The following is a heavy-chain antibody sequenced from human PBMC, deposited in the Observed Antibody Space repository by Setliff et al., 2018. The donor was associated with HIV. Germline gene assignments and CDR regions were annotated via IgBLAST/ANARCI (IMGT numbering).Heavy chain of an antibody. CDR1: GYILTSYA. CDR2: INAGNGDT. Sequence: ASVKVSCKASGYILTSYAVHWVRQAPGQGLEWMGWINAGNGDTKYSHKFQGRVSITRDTSANTAYMELSSLRSEDTAVYYCARDRGYCSGASCYGLDYWGQGTLVTVSS. D-gene: IGHD2-15*01. CDR3: ARDRGYCSGASCYGLDY. J-gene: IGHJ4*02. V-gene: IGHV1-3*01.